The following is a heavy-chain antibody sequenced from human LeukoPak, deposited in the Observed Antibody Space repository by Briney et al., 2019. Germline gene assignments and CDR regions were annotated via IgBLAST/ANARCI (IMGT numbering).Heavy chain of an antibody. Sequence: GGSLRLSCAAAGFTFSNAWMTWVRQAAGKGREWVARIKSKRDGKTRDYAAPVQGRFTISRDDSKDTLYLQMNGLKIEDAAVYYCTTVGSAWNFDYWGQGTLVTVSS. CDR1: GFTFSNAW. CDR3: TTVGSAWNFDY. CDR2: IKSKRDGKTR. J-gene: IGHJ4*02. V-gene: IGHV3-15*01. D-gene: IGHD6-25*01.